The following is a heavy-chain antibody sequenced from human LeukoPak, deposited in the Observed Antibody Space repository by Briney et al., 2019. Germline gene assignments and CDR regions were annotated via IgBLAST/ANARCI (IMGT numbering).Heavy chain of an antibody. CDR1: GDSISSSSSY. D-gene: IGHD3-10*01. V-gene: IGHV4-39*01. CDR2: IYYSGST. CDR3: ARVRGYYGSGSYRPFDP. J-gene: IGHJ5*02. Sequence: SETLSLTCSVSGDSISSSSSYWGWIRQPPGKGLEWIGSIYYSGSTYYNTSLKSRVTISVDTSKNQFSLKLSSVTAAGTAVYYCARVRGYYGSGSYRPFDPWGQGTLVTVSS.